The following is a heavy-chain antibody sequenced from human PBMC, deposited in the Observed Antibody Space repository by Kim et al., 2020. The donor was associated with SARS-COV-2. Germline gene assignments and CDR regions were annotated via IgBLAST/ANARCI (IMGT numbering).Heavy chain of an antibody. J-gene: IGHJ4*02. V-gene: IGHV4-59*01. Sequence: GSTNYNPSLKSRVTISVDTSKNQFSLKLTSVTAADTAVYYCARDRNYLDYWGQGSLVTVSS. CDR2: GST. CDR3: ARDRNYLDY.